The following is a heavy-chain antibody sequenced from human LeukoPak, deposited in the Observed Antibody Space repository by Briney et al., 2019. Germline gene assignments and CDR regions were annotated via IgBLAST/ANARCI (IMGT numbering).Heavy chain of an antibody. Sequence: GGSLRLSCAASGFTFRSYSMNWVRQAPGKGLEWVSPISSSSLYIYYADSVRGRFTISRDDAKKSLYLQMSSLRAEDTAVYYCARGEGDYGGNFVGDNWGQGTLVTVSS. V-gene: IGHV3-21*01. CDR3: ARGEGDYGGNFVGDN. D-gene: IGHD4-23*01. J-gene: IGHJ4*02. CDR1: GFTFRSYS. CDR2: ISSSSLYI.